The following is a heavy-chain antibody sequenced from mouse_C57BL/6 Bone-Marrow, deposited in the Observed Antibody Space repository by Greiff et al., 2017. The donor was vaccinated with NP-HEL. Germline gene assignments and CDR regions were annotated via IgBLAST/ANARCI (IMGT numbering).Heavy chain of an antibody. V-gene: IGHV1-81*01. J-gene: IGHJ3*01. Sequence: VQLQQSGAELARPGASVKLSCKASGYTFTSYGISWVKQRTGQGLEWIGEIYPRSGNTYYNEKFKGKATLTADKSSSTAYMELRSLTSEDSAVYFCARGAIYYGNPRFAYWGQGTLVTVSA. CDR2: IYPRSGNT. CDR1: GYTFTSYG. CDR3: ARGAIYYGNPRFAY. D-gene: IGHD2-1*01.